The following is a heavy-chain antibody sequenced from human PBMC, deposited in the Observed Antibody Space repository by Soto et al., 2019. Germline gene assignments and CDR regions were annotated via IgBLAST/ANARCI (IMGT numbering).Heavy chain of an antibody. CDR2: VGKANANT. CDR1: GYTFTAYG. Sequence: QVQLVQSEPEVTMPGASVKASCKTSGYTFTAYGLAWLRQAPGQRPEWLEWVGKANANTNYAEKFQGRVTMTSDRSTTTTYKEPRSLISDDTAVYYCASELNTDPTAYYSFAYWGQGTLVTVAS. V-gene: IGHV1-18*01. J-gene: IGHJ4*02. D-gene: IGHD3-9*01. CDR3: ASELNTDPTAYYSFAY.